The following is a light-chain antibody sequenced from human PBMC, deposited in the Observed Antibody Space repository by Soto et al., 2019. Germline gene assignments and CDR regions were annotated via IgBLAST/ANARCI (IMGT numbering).Light chain of an antibody. J-gene: IGKJ2*03. CDR1: QTVSSN. Sequence: EVVMTQSTDTLSVSPGESATLSCRASQTVSSNLAWYQQKPGQAPTLLIDGTFTRATGVPARFSASRSGTEFTLTITSPQSEDFALYYCQQYNNLPYSFGQGTKLEIK. V-gene: IGKV3-15*01. CDR2: GTF. CDR3: QQYNNLPYS.